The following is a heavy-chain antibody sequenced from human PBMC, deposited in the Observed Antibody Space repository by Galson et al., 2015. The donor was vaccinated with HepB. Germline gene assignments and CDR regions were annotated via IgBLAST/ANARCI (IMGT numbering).Heavy chain of an antibody. Sequence: SVKVSCKASGYTFTSYGISWVRQAPGQGLEWMGWINAYNGNTNYAQKLQGGVTMTTDTSTSTAYMELRSLKSDDTAVYYCARAVTYPPYYYDSSGRRDAFDLWGQGTMVTVSS. CDR1: GYTFTSYG. V-gene: IGHV1-18*01. D-gene: IGHD3-22*01. CDR2: INAYNGNT. J-gene: IGHJ3*01. CDR3: ARAVTYPPYYYDSSGRRDAFDL.